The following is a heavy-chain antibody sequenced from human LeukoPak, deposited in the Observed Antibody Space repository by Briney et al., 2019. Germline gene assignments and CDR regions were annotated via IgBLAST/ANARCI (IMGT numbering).Heavy chain of an antibody. V-gene: IGHV4-34*01. J-gene: IGHJ3*02. CDR1: GFTFSSYA. Sequence: GSLRLSCAASGFTFSSYAMNWVRQPPGKGLEWIGEINHSGSTNYNPSLKSRVTISVDTSKNQFSLKLSSVTAADTAVYYCARGGVVVTEDAFDIWGQGTMVTVSS. CDR2: INHSGST. CDR3: ARGGVVVTEDAFDI. D-gene: IGHD3-22*01.